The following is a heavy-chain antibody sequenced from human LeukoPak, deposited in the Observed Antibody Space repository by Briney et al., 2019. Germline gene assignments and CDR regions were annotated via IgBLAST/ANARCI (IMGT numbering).Heavy chain of an antibody. V-gene: IGHV3-23*01. Sequence: PGGSLRLSCAASGFTFSSYAMSWVRQAPGKGLEWVSAISGSGGSTYYADSVKGRFTISRDNSKNTPYLQMNSLRAEDTAVYYCAKDGPGGDYYYYGMDVWGKGTTVTVSS. J-gene: IGHJ6*04. CDR1: GFTFSSYA. D-gene: IGHD3-10*01. CDR3: AKDGPGGDYYYYGMDV. CDR2: ISGSGGST.